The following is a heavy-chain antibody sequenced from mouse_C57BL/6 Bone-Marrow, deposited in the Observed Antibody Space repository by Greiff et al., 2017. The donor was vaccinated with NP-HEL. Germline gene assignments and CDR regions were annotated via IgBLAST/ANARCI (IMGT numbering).Heavy chain of an antibody. CDR2: IDPSDSET. Sequence: QVQLQQPGAELVRPGPSVKLSCKASGYTFTSYWLHWVKQRPIQGLEWIGNIDPSDSETHYNQKFKDKATLTVDKSSSTAYMQLSSLTSEDSAVYYCARYDYDVYWYFDVWGTGTTVTVSS. D-gene: IGHD2-4*01. CDR3: ARYDYDVYWYFDV. J-gene: IGHJ1*03. V-gene: IGHV1-52*01. CDR1: GYTFTSYW.